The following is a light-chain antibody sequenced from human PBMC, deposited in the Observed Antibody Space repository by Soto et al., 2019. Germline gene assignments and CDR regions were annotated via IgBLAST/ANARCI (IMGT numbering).Light chain of an antibody. V-gene: IGLV2-23*01. CDR3: WSYAGGSTYVV. Sequence: QSALTQPASVSGSPGQSITISCTGTSSDVGSYNLVSWYQQHPGKAPKLMIYEGSKRHSGVSNRFSGSKSGNTASLTISGLQAEDEADYYCWSYAGGSTYVVFGGGTKLTVL. CDR1: SSDVGSYNL. J-gene: IGLJ2*01. CDR2: EGS.